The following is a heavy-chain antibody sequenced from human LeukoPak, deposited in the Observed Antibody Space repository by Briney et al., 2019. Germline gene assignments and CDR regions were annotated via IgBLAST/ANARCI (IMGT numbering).Heavy chain of an antibody. J-gene: IGHJ4*02. D-gene: IGHD2-15*01. V-gene: IGHV3-30*02. CDR1: GFTFSSYG. CDR3: ANSVVGASSFDY. CDR2: IRYDGSNK. Sequence: GGSLRLSCAASGFTFSSYGMHWVRQAPGKGLEWVAFIRYDGSNKYYADSVKGRSTISRNNSKNTLYLQMNSLRAEDTAVYYCANSVVGASSFDYWGQGTLVTVSS.